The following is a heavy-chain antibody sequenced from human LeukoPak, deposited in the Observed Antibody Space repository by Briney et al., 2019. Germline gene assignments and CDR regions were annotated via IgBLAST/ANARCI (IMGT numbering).Heavy chain of an antibody. D-gene: IGHD3-22*01. Sequence: GGSLRLSCAASGFSFDDYGMHWVRQAPGKGLEWVSGINWNSGSIDYADSVKGRFTISRDNAKNSLYLQMNSLRAEDTALYYCAKVAAMILVADAFDMWGQGTVVTVS. V-gene: IGHV3-9*01. J-gene: IGHJ3*02. CDR3: AKVAAMILVADAFDM. CDR1: GFSFDDYG. CDR2: INWNSGSI.